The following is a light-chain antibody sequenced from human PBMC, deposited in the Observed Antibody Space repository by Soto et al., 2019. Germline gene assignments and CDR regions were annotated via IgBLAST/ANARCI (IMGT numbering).Light chain of an antibody. CDR2: EAA. J-gene: IGKJ1*01. CDR1: QSIHNY. CDR3: QQSNNYPWT. Sequence: DIQMTQSPSTLSASVGDRVTITCRASQSIHNYLAWYQQKPGEAPKLLIYEAANLESGVPSRFSGSGTRTEFTLTISSLQPDDFATYYCQQSNNYPWTFGQGTRVEI. V-gene: IGKV1-5*03.